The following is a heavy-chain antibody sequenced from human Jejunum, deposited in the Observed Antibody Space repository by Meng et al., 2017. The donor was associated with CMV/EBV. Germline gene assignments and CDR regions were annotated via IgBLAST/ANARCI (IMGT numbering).Heavy chain of an antibody. V-gene: IGHV3-53*01. Sequence: ASGFPVSSNYMSWVRQAPGKGLEWVSVIHSGTTTYYADSVKGRFTISRDNSKNTLYLQMNSLRAEDTAVYYCARDTYCNSISCYDYRGQGTLVTVSS. D-gene: IGHD2/OR15-2a*01. J-gene: IGHJ4*02. CDR1: GFPVSSNY. CDR3: ARDTYCNSISCYDY. CDR2: IHSGTTT.